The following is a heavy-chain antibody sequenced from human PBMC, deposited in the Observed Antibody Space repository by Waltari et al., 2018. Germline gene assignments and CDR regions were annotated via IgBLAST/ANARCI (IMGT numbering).Heavy chain of an antibody. Sequence: GLEWMGLVDPEDGETIYAEKFQGRVTITADTSTDTAYMELSSLRSEDTAVYYCATDREDGDYGGAFDIWGQGTMVTVSS. CDR2: VDPEDGET. V-gene: IGHV1-69-2*01. J-gene: IGHJ3*02. CDR3: ATDREDGDYGGAFDI. D-gene: IGHD4-17*01.